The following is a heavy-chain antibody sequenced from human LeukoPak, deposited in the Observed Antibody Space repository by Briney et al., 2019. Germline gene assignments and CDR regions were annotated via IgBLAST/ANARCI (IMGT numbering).Heavy chain of an antibody. CDR3: ARSGRPIYYYDSSGYSRFDY. D-gene: IGHD3-22*01. J-gene: IGHJ4*02. CDR1: GGSISSYY. V-gene: IGHV4-59*08. CDR2: IYYSGST. Sequence: SETLSLTCTVSGGSISSYYWSWIRQPPGKGLEWIGYIYYSGSTNYNPSLKSRVTISVDTSKNQFSLKLSSVTAADTAVYYCARSGRPIYYYDSSGYSRFDYWGQGTLVTVSS.